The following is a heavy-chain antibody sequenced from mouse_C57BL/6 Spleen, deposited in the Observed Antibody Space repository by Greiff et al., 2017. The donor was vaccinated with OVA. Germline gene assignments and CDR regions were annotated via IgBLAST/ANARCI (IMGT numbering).Heavy chain of an antibody. CDR1: GYTFTSYW. CDR3: ARGGYDYDVYYYAMDY. D-gene: IGHD2-4*01. J-gene: IGHJ4*01. CDR2: IYPSDSET. V-gene: IGHV1-61*01. Sequence: QVQLQPPWAELVRPGSSVKLSCKASGYTFTSYWLDWVKQRPGQGLEWIGNIYPSDSETHYNQKFKDKATLTVDKSSSTAYMQLSSLTSEDSAVYYCARGGYDYDVYYYAMDYWGQGTSVTVSS.